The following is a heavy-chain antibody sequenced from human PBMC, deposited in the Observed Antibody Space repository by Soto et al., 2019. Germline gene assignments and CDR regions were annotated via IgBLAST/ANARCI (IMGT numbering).Heavy chain of an antibody. CDR1: GFTFSSYA. D-gene: IGHD2-2*01. Sequence: GGSLRLSCAASGFTFSSYAMNWVRQAPGKGLEWVSLIGESGTPTYYADSVKGRFTISRDNSGNTLFLEMYSLRAEDTAVYYCARYIPGVRYYGMDVWGQGTTVTVSS. CDR3: ARYIPGVRYYGMDV. CDR2: IGESGTPT. J-gene: IGHJ6*02. V-gene: IGHV3-23*01.